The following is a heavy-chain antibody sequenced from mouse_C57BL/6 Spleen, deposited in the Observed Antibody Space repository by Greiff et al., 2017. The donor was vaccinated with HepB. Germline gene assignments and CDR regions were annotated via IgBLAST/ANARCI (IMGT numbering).Heavy chain of an antibody. J-gene: IGHJ3*01. V-gene: IGHV3-6*01. CDR1: GYSITSGYY. Sequence: EVKLLESGPGLVKPSQSLSLTCSVTGYSITSGYYWNWIRQFPGNKLEWMGYISYDGSNHYNPSLKNRISITRDTSKNQFFLKLNSVTTEDTATYYCARDITTVVAPFAYWGQGTLVTVSA. CDR2: ISYDGSN. D-gene: IGHD1-1*01. CDR3: ARDITTVVAPFAY.